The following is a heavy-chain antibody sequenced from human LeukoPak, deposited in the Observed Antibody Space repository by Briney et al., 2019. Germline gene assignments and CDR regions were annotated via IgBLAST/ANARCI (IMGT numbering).Heavy chain of an antibody. J-gene: IGHJ4*02. V-gene: IGHV1-18*01. CDR2: ISAYNGST. Sequence: ASVKVSCKASGYTFTSYGINWVRQAPGQGLEWMGWISAYNGSTNYAQKLQGRVTMTTDTSTSTAYMELRSLRSDDTAVYYCARGSLYYDFWSGLDYWGQGTLVTVSS. D-gene: IGHD3-3*01. CDR1: GYTFTSYG. CDR3: ARGSLYYDFWSGLDY.